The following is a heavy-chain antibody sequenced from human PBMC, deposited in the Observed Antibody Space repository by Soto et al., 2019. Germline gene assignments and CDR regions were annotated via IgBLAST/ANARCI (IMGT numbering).Heavy chain of an antibody. CDR1: GYTFSDHF. CDR2: IHVGADRT. V-gene: IGHV1-46*01. CDR3: ARAVAVAADFDY. D-gene: IGHD6-19*01. Sequence: GASVKVSCKASGYTFSDHFIHWVRQAPGQGLEWMGIIHVGADRTTYTQKFQGRVGFTRDMSTSTAYMELSSLRSEDTAVYYCARAVAVAADFDYWGQATLVTVSS. J-gene: IGHJ4*02.